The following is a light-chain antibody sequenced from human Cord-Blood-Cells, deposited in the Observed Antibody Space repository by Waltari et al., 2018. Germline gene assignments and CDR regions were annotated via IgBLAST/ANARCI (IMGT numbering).Light chain of an antibody. CDR1: SANIGSKY. J-gene: IGLJ2*01. CDR2: RNN. V-gene: IGLV1-47*01. CDR3: AAWDDSLSGVV. Sequence: QSVLTQPPSASGTPGQRVTISCSGSSANIGSKYVYWYQQLPGTAPKLLIYRNNQRPSGVPHRFSGSKSGTSASLAISGLRSEDEADYYCAAWDDSLSGVVFGGGTKLTVL.